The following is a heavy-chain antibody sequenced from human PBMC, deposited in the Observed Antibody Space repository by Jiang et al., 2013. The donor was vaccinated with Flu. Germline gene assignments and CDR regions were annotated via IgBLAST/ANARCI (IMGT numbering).Heavy chain of an antibody. D-gene: IGHD6-19*01. CDR1: GYTFSTYA. V-gene: IGHV1-3*01. Sequence: SGAEVKKPGASVKVSCKASGYTFSTYAIHWVRQAPGQRPEWMGWSNAGDGDTKYSQQFQGRITISRDTSATTTYMELSRLTSEDTAVYYCARDRFGGAVAGYFDSRGQGTLVIVSS. CDR3: ARDRFGGAVAGYFDS. J-gene: IGHJ4*02. CDR2: SNAGDGDT.